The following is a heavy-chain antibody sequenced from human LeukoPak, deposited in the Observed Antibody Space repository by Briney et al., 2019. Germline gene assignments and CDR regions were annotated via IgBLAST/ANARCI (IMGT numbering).Heavy chain of an antibody. Sequence: GGSLRLSCAASGFTFSTYWMTWVRQAPGKGLEWVANIKHDGSEKYYVDSVKGRFIISRDNAKNSLYLQMNGLRAEDTAVYYCAREEWWFDPWGQGTLVTVSS. CDR3: AREEWWFDP. V-gene: IGHV3-7*01. CDR2: IKHDGSEK. J-gene: IGHJ5*02. CDR1: GFTFSTYW. D-gene: IGHD2-8*01.